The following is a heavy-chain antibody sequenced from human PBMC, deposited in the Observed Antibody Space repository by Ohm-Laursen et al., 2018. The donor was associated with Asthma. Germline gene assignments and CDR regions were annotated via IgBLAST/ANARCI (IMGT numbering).Heavy chain of an antibody. J-gene: IGHJ4*02. Sequence: SLRLSCTASGFTFRSYAMHWVRQAPGKGLEWVAVGGSYYDGGLKYYADSVNGRFTVSGDNSKNTLYLQMNNLRAEDTAVYYCARGRWTFDYWGQGTLVTVSS. CDR1: GFTFRSYA. CDR3: ARGRWTFDY. V-gene: IGHV3-30-3*01. D-gene: IGHD4-23*01. CDR2: GGSYYDGGLK.